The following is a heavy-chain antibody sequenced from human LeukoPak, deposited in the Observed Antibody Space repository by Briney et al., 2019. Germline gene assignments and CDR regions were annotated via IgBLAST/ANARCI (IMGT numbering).Heavy chain of an antibody. Sequence: SETLSLTCTVSGGSISSYYWSWIRQPPGKGLEWIGYIYYSGSTNYNPSLKSRVTISVDTSKNQFSLKLSSVTAADTAVCYCARGRSLRNYYDSSGSPHKFDPWGQGTLVTVSS. CDR1: GGSISSYY. V-gene: IGHV4-59*01. CDR2: IYYSGST. D-gene: IGHD3-22*01. J-gene: IGHJ5*02. CDR3: ARGRSLRNYYDSSGSPHKFDP.